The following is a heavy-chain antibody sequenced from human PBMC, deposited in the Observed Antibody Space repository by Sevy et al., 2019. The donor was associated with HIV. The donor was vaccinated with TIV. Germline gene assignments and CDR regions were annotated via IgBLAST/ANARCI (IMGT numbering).Heavy chain of an antibody. CDR3: ARVSPPLAGTTDGLYFDS. D-gene: IGHD1-1*01. J-gene: IGHJ4*02. CDR1: GFIFRDHY. Sequence: GGSLRLSCAASGFIFRDHYMSWFRQAPGKGLEWISYIGGSTKYTDSVKGRFTISRDNADRSLYLHMNSLRPEDTAVYYGARVSPPLAGTTDGLYFDSWGQGTLVTVSS. CDR2: IGGST. V-gene: IGHV3-11*01.